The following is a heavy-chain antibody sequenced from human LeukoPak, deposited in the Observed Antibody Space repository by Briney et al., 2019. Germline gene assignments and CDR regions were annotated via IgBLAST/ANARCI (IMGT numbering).Heavy chain of an antibody. CDR2: IYYSGST. Sequence: KPSETLSLTCTVSSGSISSYQWSWIRQPPGKGLEWIGYIYYSGSTNYNPSLKSRVTISLDTSKNQFSLKLSSVTAADTAVYYCARRWMSDAFDIWGQGTMVTVSS. CDR1: SGSISSYQ. D-gene: IGHD2-2*03. CDR3: ARRWMSDAFDI. J-gene: IGHJ3*02. V-gene: IGHV4-59*08.